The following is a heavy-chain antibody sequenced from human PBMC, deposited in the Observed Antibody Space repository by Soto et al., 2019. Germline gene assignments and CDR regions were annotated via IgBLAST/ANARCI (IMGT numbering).Heavy chain of an antibody. CDR3: AKGAGSDSGRY. D-gene: IGHD3-10*01. J-gene: IGHJ4*02. CDR2: ILGSGSTT. Sequence: GGSLRLSCAASGFTFSTYAMAWVRQAPGKGLEWVSGILGSGSTTYYADSVKGRFTISRDNSQNTLYLQMNSLRADDTAVYYCAKGAGSDSGRYWGQGTLVTVSS. V-gene: IGHV3-23*01. CDR1: GFTFSTYA.